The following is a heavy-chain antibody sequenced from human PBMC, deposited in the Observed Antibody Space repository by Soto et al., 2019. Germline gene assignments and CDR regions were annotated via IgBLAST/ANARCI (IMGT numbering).Heavy chain of an antibody. D-gene: IGHD3-16*01. Sequence: QVQLVQSGAEVKKPGASVKVSCKASGYTFTSYGISWVRQAPGQGLEWMGWISAYNGDTNDAQKLQGRVTMTTDTSTSTANRELRSQRSDDTAVYYCARDWFGVDYWGQGTLVTVSS. J-gene: IGHJ4*02. V-gene: IGHV1-18*01. CDR2: ISAYNGDT. CDR3: ARDWFGVDY. CDR1: GYTFTSYG.